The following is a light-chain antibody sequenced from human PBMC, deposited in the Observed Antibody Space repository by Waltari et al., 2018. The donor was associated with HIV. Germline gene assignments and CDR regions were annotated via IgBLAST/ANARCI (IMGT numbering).Light chain of an antibody. J-gene: IGLJ2*01. V-gene: IGLV2-23*02. CDR2: EVS. Sequence: QSALTQPASVYGSPGQSITISCTGTSSDVGSYNLVSWYQQHPGKAPKLMIYEVSKRPSGVSNRFSGSKSGNTASLTISGLQAEDEADYYCFSYAGSSTPVVFGGGTKLTVL. CDR1: SSDVGSYNL. CDR3: FSYAGSSTPVV.